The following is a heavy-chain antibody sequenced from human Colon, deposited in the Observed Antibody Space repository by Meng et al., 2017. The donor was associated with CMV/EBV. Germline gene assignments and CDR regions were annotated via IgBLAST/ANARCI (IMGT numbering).Heavy chain of an antibody. CDR1: GYSFTTYV. CDR2: INTYNGNT. J-gene: IGHJ5*02. V-gene: IGHV1-18*01. D-gene: IGHD2-15*01. Sequence: SGYSFTTYVISWVRQAPGQGLEWMGWINTYNGNTNYAQKLQDRVTMTTDASTTTVYMELRSLRSDDTAVYCCARDPRGRGGTCCFDLWGQGTLVTVSS. CDR3: ARDPRGRGGTCCFDL.